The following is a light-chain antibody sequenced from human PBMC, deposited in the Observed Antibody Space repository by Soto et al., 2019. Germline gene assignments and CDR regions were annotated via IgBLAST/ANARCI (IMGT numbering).Light chain of an antibody. CDR3: QSSGDNNQV. CDR2: EDN. CDR1: SGSIASNY. Sequence: NFMLTQPHSVSESPGKTVTISCTGSSGSIASNYLQWFQQRPGSAPTTVIYEDNKRPSGVPDRFSGSIDSSSNSASLTISGLKTEDEADYYCQSSGDNNQVFGGGTKLTVL. J-gene: IGLJ3*02. V-gene: IGLV6-57*02.